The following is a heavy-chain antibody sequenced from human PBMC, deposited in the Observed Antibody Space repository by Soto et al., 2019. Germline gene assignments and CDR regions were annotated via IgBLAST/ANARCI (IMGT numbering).Heavy chain of an antibody. V-gene: IGHV4-34*01. Sequence: SETLSLTCAVYGGSFSVYYWSWIRQPPGKGLEWIGEINHSGSTNYNPSLKSRVTISVDTSKNQFSLKLSSVTAADTAVYYCARGKGQWLVTTNYNYYYGMDVWGQGTTVIVSS. J-gene: IGHJ6*02. CDR2: INHSGST. D-gene: IGHD6-19*01. CDR1: GGSFSVYY. CDR3: ARGKGQWLVTTNYNYYYGMDV.